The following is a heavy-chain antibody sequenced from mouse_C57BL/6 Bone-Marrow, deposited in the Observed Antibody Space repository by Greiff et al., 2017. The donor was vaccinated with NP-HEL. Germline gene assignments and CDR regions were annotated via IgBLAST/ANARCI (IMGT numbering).Heavy chain of an antibody. CDR2: FYPGSGSI. J-gene: IGHJ2*01. Sequence: QVQLQQSGAELVKPGASVKLSCKASGYTFTEYTIHWVKQRSGQGLEWIGWFYPGSGSIKYNEKFKDKATLTADKSSSTVYIELSRLTSEDSAVYFCARHGDYYGSSYVGYFDYWGQGTTLTVSS. CDR1: GYTFTEYT. V-gene: IGHV1-62-2*01. D-gene: IGHD1-1*01. CDR3: ARHGDYYGSSYVGYFDY.